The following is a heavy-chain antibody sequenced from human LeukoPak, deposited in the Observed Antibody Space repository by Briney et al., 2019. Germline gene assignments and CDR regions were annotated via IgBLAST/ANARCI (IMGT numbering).Heavy chain of an antibody. CDR2: IIPIFGTA. V-gene: IGHV1-69*05. Sequence: SVKVSCKASGGTFSSYAISWVRQAPGQGLEWMGGIIPIFGTANYAQKFQGRVTITTDESTSTAYMELSSLRSEDTAVYYCATGPLGCSSTSCYPWFDPWGQGTLVTVSS. CDR1: GGTFSSYA. D-gene: IGHD2-2*01. CDR3: ATGPLGCSSTSCYPWFDP. J-gene: IGHJ5*02.